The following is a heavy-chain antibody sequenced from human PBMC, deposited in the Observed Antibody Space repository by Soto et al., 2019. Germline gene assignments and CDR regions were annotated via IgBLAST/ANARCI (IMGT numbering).Heavy chain of an antibody. V-gene: IGHV3-9*01. Sequence: GGSLRLSCAASGFIFDDFAMHWVRQVPGKGLEWVSGVSWNSNSLGYADSVKGRFTISRDNAKNSLFLQMNSLRVEDTALYYCVKDTAVNYYDGSGYFDYWGQGALVTVSS. J-gene: IGHJ4*02. CDR1: GFIFDDFA. CDR2: VSWNSNSL. CDR3: VKDTAVNYYDGSGYFDY. D-gene: IGHD3-22*01.